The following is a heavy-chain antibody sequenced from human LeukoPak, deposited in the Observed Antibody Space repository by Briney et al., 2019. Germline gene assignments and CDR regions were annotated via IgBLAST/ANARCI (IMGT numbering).Heavy chain of an antibody. V-gene: IGHV3-11*01. CDR3: ATDGAGFDT. CDR2: INIGGTNT. CDR1: GFTFNDYY. Sequence: GGSLRLSCAASGFTFNDYYMSWIRQAPGKGLEWLSYINIGGTNTHYADSVKGRFTISRDNAKKSLYLEMNNLRAEDTAVYYCATDGAGFDTWGKGVLVTVSS. J-gene: IGHJ5*02.